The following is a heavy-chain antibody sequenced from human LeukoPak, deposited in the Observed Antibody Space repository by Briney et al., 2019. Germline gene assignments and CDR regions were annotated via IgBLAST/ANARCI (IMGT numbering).Heavy chain of an antibody. CDR2: IYYSGST. V-gene: IGHV4-39*01. D-gene: IGHD3-16*01. CDR3: ARHQGYDYVWGSYKGHFDY. CDR1: GGSISSSSYY. Sequence: SETLSLTCTLSGGSISSSSYYWGWIRQPPGKGLEWIGSIYYSGSTYYNPSLKSRVTISVDTSKNQFSLKLSSVTAADTAVYYCARHQGYDYVWGSYKGHFDYWGQGTLVTVSS. J-gene: IGHJ4*02.